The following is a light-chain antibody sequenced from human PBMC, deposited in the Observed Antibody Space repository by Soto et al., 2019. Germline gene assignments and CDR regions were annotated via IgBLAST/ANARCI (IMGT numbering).Light chain of an antibody. CDR2: DAS. J-gene: IGKJ4*01. Sequence: DIQMTQSPSTLSASVGDRVTITCRASQSISSWLAWYQQKPGKAPKLLIYDASSLESGVPSRFSGSGSGTEFTLTISSLQPDDFATYYCQQYNSYSLLTFGGGTKGDI. V-gene: IGKV1-5*01. CDR1: QSISSW. CDR3: QQYNSYSLLT.